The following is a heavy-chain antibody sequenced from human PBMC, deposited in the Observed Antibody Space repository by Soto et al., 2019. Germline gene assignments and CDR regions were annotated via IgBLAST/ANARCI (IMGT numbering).Heavy chain of an antibody. Sequence: QLQLQESGSGLVKPSQTLCLTCAVSGGSISSGGYSWSWIRQPPGKGLEWIGYIYHSGSTYYNPSLKSRVTISVDRSKNQFSLKLSSVTAADTAVYYCARRRLTTNDAFDIWGQGTMVTVSS. CDR2: IYHSGST. D-gene: IGHD4-4*01. CDR3: ARRRLTTNDAFDI. V-gene: IGHV4-30-2*01. J-gene: IGHJ3*02. CDR1: GGSISSGGYS.